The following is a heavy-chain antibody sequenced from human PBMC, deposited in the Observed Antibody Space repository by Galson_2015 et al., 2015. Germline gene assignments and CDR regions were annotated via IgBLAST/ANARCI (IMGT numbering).Heavy chain of an antibody. J-gene: IGHJ4*02. D-gene: IGHD3-22*01. CDR1: GFTFSSYG. CDR2: IWYDGSNK. CDR3: ARSHYYDSSGTITFHY. Sequence: SLRLSCAASGFTFSSYGMHWVRQAPGKGLERVAVIWYDGSNKYYADSVKGRFTISRDNSKNTLYLQMNSLRAEDTAVYYCARSHYYDSSGTITFHYWGQGTLVTVSS. V-gene: IGHV3-33*01.